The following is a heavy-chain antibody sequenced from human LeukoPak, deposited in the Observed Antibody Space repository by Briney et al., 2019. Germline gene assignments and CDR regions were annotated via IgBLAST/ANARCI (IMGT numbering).Heavy chain of an antibody. CDR2: IYHSGST. CDR1: GASIRSTNW. Sequence: SETLSLTCAVSGASIRSTNWWTWVRQPPGKGLEWIGEIYHSGSTNYNPSLKSRVTISVDTSKNQFSLKLSSVTAADTAVYYCARITVAGNESDYWGQGTLVTVSS. V-gene: IGHV4-4*02. D-gene: IGHD6-19*01. J-gene: IGHJ4*02. CDR3: ARITVAGNESDY.